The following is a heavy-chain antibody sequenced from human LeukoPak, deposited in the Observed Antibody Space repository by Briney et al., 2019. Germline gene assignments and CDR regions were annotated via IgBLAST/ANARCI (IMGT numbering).Heavy chain of an antibody. Sequence: PGGSLRLSCAASGFTFSSYGMHWVRQAPGKGLEWVAVIWYGGSNKYYADSVKGRFTISRDNSKNTLYLQMNSLRADDTAVYYCARDLINFDFRGQGTLVTVSS. CDR3: ARDLINFDF. CDR2: IWYGGSNK. D-gene: IGHD5-24*01. CDR1: GFTFSSYG. V-gene: IGHV3-33*01. J-gene: IGHJ4*02.